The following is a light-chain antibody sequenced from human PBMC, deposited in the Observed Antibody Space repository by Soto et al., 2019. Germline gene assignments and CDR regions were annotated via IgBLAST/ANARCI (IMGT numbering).Light chain of an antibody. CDR1: SSDVGGYDY. CDR3: SSYRDTSKLV. J-gene: IGLJ1*01. CDR2: EVS. V-gene: IGLV2-14*01. Sequence: QSVLTQPASVSASPGQSITISCSGSSSDVGGYDYVSWYQQHPGKAPKLMIYEVSNRPSGVSDRFSGSKSGNTASLTISGLQADDAADYYCSSYRDTSKLVFGPGTKLTVL.